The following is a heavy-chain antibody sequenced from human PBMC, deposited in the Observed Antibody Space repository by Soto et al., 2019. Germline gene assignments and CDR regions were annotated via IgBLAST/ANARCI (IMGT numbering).Heavy chain of an antibody. J-gene: IGHJ4*02. D-gene: IGHD3-16*01. CDR1: GFTFSNHW. Sequence: GGSLRLSCAASGFTFSNHWMHWVRQAPGKGLVWASHITNDGSSTVYADSVKGRFSISRDNAKNMVYLQMNSLRPEDTAVYYCVRGSGGLDSWGQGTVVTVSS. CDR2: ITNDGSST. CDR3: VRGSGGLDS. V-gene: IGHV3-74*01.